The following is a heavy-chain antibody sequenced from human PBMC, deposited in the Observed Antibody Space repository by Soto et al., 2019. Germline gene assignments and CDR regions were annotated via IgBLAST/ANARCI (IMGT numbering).Heavy chain of an antibody. J-gene: IGHJ6*02. CDR3: ARGNYDFWSGYYDYYYYGMDV. D-gene: IGHD3-3*01. CDR2: ISYDGSNK. CDR1: GFTFSSYG. Sequence: GGSLRLSCAASGFTFSSYGMHWVRQAPGKGLEWVAVISYDGSNKYYADSVKGRFTISRDNSKNTLYLQMNSLRAEDTAVYYCARGNYDFWSGYYDYYYYGMDVWGQGTTVTVSS. V-gene: IGHV3-30*19.